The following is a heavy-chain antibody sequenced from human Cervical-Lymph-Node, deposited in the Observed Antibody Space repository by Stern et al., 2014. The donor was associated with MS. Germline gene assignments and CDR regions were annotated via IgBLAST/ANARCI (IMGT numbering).Heavy chain of an antibody. CDR2: IYYSGST. J-gene: IGHJ5*02. CDR3: ARDRVGAIGNWFDP. V-gene: IGHV4-59*01. D-gene: IGHD1-26*01. CDR1: GGSISSYY. Sequence: QVQLQESGPGLVKPSETLSLTCTVSGGSISSYYWSWIRQPPGKGLEWIGYIYYSGSTNYNPSLKSRVTISVDTSKNQFSLKLSSVTAADTAVYYCARDRVGAIGNWFDPWGQGTLVTVSS.